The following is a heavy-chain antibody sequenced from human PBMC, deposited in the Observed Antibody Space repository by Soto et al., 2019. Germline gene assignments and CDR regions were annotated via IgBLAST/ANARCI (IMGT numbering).Heavy chain of an antibody. CDR1: GFTFSSYG. CDR2: IWYDGSNK. V-gene: IGHV3-33*06. D-gene: IGHD3-9*01. CDR3: AKTGYPHPYLEY. Sequence: GGSLRLSCAASGFTFSSYGMHWVRQAPGKGLEWVAVIWYDGSNKYYADSVKGRFTISRDNSKNTLYLQMNSLRAEDTAVYYCAKTGYPHPYLEYWGQGTLVTVSS. J-gene: IGHJ4*01.